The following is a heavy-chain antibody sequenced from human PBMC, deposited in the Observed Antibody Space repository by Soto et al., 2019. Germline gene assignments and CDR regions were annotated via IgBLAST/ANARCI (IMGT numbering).Heavy chain of an antibody. D-gene: IGHD4-17*01. V-gene: IGHV3-23*01. CDR3: AKVPLRPYDFDY. CDR1: GFTFSNYD. CDR2: IGGSGDRT. Sequence: EVQLLDSGGGLVQPGGSLRLSCAASGFTFSNYDMTWVRQAPGKGLVWVSRIGGSGDRTYYADSVKGRFTISRDNSRNTLYLQMNSLRAEDTAMYYCAKVPLRPYDFDYWGQGALVTVSS. J-gene: IGHJ4*02.